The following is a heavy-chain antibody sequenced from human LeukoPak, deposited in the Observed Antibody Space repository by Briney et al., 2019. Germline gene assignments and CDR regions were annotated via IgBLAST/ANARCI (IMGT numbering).Heavy chain of an antibody. V-gene: IGHV1-46*01. CDR1: GYIFTSYE. CDR2: IYPRDGST. CDR3: ARDQEGFDC. J-gene: IGHJ4*02. Sequence: GASVKVSCRASGYIFTSYEINWVRQATGQGLEWMGMIYPRDGSTSYAQKFQGRVTVTRDTSTSTVHMELSGLRSEDTAIYYCARDQEGFDCWGQGTLVTVSS.